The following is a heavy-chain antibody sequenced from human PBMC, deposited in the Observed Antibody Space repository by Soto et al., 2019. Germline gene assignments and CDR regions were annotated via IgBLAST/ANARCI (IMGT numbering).Heavy chain of an antibody. CDR1: GFSLSTSGVG. V-gene: IGHV2-5*02. Sequence: QITLKESGPTLVKPTQTLTLTCTFSGFSLSTSGVGVGWIRQPPGKALEWLALIYWDDDKRYSPSLKSRITITKDPSKNPLVLTIPNMDPVDTAPYYWAHTRYSYDSSGYYPDYWGQGTLDTVSS. D-gene: IGHD3-22*01. CDR3: AHTRYSYDSSGYYPDY. CDR2: IYWDDDK. J-gene: IGHJ4*02.